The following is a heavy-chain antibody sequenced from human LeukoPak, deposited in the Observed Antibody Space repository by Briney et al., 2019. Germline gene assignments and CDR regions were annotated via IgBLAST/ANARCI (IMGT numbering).Heavy chain of an antibody. CDR1: GFTFSNYA. CDR2: ISGSGGSR. D-gene: IGHD6-19*01. CDR3: AKEDGKVAGSLRYSDY. J-gene: IGHJ4*02. Sequence: PGGSLRLSCAASGFTFSNYAVSWVRQAPGKGLEWVSGISGSGGSRGYADSVKGRFTISRDNSKNTLYLQMSSLRAEDTAVYYCAKEDGKVAGSLRYSDYWGQGTLVTVSS. V-gene: IGHV3-23*01.